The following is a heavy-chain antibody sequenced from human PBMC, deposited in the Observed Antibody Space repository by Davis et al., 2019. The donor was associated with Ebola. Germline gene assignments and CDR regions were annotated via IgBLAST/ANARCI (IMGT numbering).Heavy chain of an antibody. Sequence: SETLSLTCAVYGGSFSGYYWSWIRQPPGKGLEWIGEINHSGSTNYNPSLKSRVTISVDKSKNQFSLKLSSVTAADTAVYYCARDRTMIVGGAFDIWGQGTMVTVSS. CDR1: GGSFSGYY. V-gene: IGHV4-34*01. CDR2: INHSGST. D-gene: IGHD3-22*01. J-gene: IGHJ3*02. CDR3: ARDRTMIVGGAFDI.